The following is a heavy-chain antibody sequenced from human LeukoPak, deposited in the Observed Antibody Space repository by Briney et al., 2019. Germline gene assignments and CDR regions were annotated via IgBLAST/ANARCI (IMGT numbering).Heavy chain of an antibody. CDR1: GFTFSSHG. Sequence: GGSLRLSCAASGFTFSSHGMHWVRQAPGKGLKWVAVIWYDGTNKYYADSVKGRCTISRDNSKNTLYLQMNSLRAEDTAVYFCARDATGVRMDVWGRGTTVTVSS. D-gene: IGHD7-27*01. CDR3: ARDATGVRMDV. V-gene: IGHV3-33*01. J-gene: IGHJ6*02. CDR2: IWYDGTNK.